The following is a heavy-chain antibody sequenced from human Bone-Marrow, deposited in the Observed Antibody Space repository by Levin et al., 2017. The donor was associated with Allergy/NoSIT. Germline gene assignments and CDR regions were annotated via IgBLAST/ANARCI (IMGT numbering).Heavy chain of an antibody. J-gene: IGHJ4*02. CDR2: ISAYNGNT. V-gene: IGHV1-18*01. CDR1: GYTFTDYG. Sequence: EASVKVSCKASGYTFTDYGISWVRQAPGQGLEWMGWISAYNGNTNYAQKFQGRVTMTTDTATSTAYMELRSLRSDDTGIYYCVRGFDYWGQGTLVTVSS. CDR3: VRGFDY.